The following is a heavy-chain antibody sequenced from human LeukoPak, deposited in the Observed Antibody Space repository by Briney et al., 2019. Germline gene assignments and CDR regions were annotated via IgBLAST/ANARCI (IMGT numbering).Heavy chain of an antibody. CDR3: VLGHYGGLFDN. V-gene: IGHV3-30*04. J-gene: IGHJ4*02. D-gene: IGHD4-23*01. Sequence: GGSLRLSCAASGFTFTRYDMHWVRQVPGKGLEWVAVVSNDETNKDYGNSVKGRFTIARDNSKNTLYLQMNSLRVEDTAVYYCVLGHYGGLFDNWGQGALVTVSS. CDR2: VSNDETNK. CDR1: GFTFTRYD.